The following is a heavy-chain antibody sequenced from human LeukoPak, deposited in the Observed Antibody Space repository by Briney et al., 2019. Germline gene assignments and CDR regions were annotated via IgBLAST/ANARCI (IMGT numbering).Heavy chain of an antibody. J-gene: IGHJ4*02. V-gene: IGHV1-2*06. CDR1: GYTFTGYY. Sequence: ASVKVSCKASGYTFTGYYMHWVRQAPGQGLEWMGRINPNNGGANYAQNFQGRVTVTRDTSITTVYMELTRLRSDDTAFYYCARGENYGYGYWGQGTLVTVSS. D-gene: IGHD5-18*01. CDR3: ARGENYGYGY. CDR2: INPNNGGA.